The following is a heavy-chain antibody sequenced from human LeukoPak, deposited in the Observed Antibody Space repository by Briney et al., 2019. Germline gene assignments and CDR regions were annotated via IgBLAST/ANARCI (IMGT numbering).Heavy chain of an antibody. CDR1: GFTFSSYS. CDR2: ISSSSSYI. V-gene: IGHV3-21*01. J-gene: IGHJ4*02. D-gene: IGHD2-2*01. CDR3: ARGLVRARPKFDY. Sequence: GGSQRLSCAASGFTFSSYSMNWVRQAPGEGLEWVSSISSSSSYIYYADSVKGRFTISRDNAKNSLYLQMNSLRAEDTAVYYCARGLVRARPKFDYWGQGTLVTVSS.